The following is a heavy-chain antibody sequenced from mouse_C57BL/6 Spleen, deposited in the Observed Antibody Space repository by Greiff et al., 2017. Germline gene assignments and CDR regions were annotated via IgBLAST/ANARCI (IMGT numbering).Heavy chain of an antibody. V-gene: IGHV5-4*01. CDR1: GFTFSSYA. Sequence: EVKLVESGGGLVKPGGSLKLSCAVSGFTFSSYAMSWVRQTPEKRLEWVATISDGGSCTYYPDNVKGRFTFSRDKATNNLYLQMNHLKSEDTAMYYCATDRMYFDYWGQGTTLTVSS. J-gene: IGHJ2*01. CDR3: ATDRMYFDY. CDR2: ISDGGSCT.